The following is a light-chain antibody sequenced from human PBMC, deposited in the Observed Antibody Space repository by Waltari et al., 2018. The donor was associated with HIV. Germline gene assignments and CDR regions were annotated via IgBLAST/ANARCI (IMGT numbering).Light chain of an antibody. CDR2: END. V-gene: IGLV1-51*02. CDR3: GTWDSSLSAYV. CDR1: TSNIGKNY. J-gene: IGLJ1*01. Sequence: QSILTRPPSVSAAPGHNVTISCSGTTSNIGKNYVSWYQHPPGKPPKLLIFENDKRPSEIPDRFSGLKSGTSATLGIIGLQPGDEADYFCGTWDSSLSAYVFTTGTKVTV.